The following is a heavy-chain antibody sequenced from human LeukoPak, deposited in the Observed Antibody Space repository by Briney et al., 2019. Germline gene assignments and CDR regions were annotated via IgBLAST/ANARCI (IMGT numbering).Heavy chain of an antibody. CDR1: GDSISSYY. CDR3: ARPLGSGFFRWYFDL. Sequence: SETLSLTCTVSGDSISSYYWSWIRQPPGKGLERIGYIYYSGSSNYNPSLKSRVTISLDTSKNQFSLTLSSVTAADTAVYYCARPLGSGFFRWYFDLWGRGTLVTVSS. J-gene: IGHJ2*01. V-gene: IGHV4-59*01. CDR2: IYYSGSS. D-gene: IGHD3-9*01.